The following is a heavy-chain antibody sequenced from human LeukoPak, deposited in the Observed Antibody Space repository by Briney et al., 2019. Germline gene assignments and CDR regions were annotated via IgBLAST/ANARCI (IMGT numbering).Heavy chain of an antibody. CDR2: IYSGGST. D-gene: IGHD3-10*01. J-gene: IGHJ4*02. CDR1: GFTVSSNY. CDR3: ARGFPYYYGSGSSHFDY. Sequence: GGSLRLSCAASGFTVSSNYMSWVRQAPGKGLEWVSVIYSGGSTYYPDSVKGRFTISRDNSKNTLYLQMNSLRAEDTAVYYCARGFPYYYGSGSSHFDYWGQGTLVTVSS. V-gene: IGHV3-53*01.